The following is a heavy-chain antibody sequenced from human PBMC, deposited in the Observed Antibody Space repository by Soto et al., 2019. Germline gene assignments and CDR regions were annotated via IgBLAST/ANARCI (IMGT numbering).Heavy chain of an antibody. CDR1: RFTFSSYA. D-gene: IGHD6-13*01. J-gene: IGHJ6*02. V-gene: IGHV3-30-3*01. CDR3: ARAAAYFYHYYYAMDV. Sequence: QVQLVESGGGVVQPGRSLRLSCAASRFTFSSYAMDWVRQAPGKGLEWVAVMSHDGSEKYYGDSVKGRFTISRDNPKNTVYLQMNSLRPEDAAVYYCARAAAYFYHYYYAMDVWGQGTAVTVSS. CDR2: MSHDGSEK.